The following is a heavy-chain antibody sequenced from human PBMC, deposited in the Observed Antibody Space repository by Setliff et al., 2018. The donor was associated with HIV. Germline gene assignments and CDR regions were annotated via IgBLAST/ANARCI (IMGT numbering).Heavy chain of an antibody. CDR1: GGSVNSQTDY. CDR3: ARGDTYYHDRSGYVKSALDAFDI. V-gene: IGHV4-61*10. CDR2: IYISRNT. Sequence: PSETLSLTCTVSGGSVNSQTDYWTWIRQPAGKGLEWIGHIYISRNTNYNTSLKSRVTISVDTSRNQFSLKLSSVTAADTAVYYCARGDTYYHDRSGYVKSALDAFDIWGRGTLVTVSS. J-gene: IGHJ3*02. D-gene: IGHD3-22*01.